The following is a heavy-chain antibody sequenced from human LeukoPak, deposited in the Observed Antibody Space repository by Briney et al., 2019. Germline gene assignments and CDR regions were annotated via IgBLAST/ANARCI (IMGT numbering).Heavy chain of an antibody. CDR1: GGSISSYY. CDR3: ARERSGSEIFARSFDI. D-gene: IGHD3-3*01. CDR2: IYTSGST. V-gene: IGHV4-4*07. Sequence: SETLSLTCTVSGGSISSYYWSWIRQPAGKGLEWIGRIYTSGSTNYNPSLKSRVTMSVDTSKNQFSLKLSSVTAADTAVYYCARERSGSEIFARSFDIWGQGTMVTVSS. J-gene: IGHJ3*02.